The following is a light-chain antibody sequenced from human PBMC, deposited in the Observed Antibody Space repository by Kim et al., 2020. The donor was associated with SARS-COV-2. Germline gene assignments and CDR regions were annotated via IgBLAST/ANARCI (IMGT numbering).Light chain of an antibody. Sequence: QSALTQPASVSGSPGQSITISCTGTSSDIGTYNYVSWYQHHPGKAPKVIIFDVNKRPSGITNRFSGSKFGSTASLTISGLQAEDEADYYCSSYTASTTFVFGLGTKVTVL. CDR3: SSYTASTTFV. V-gene: IGLV2-14*03. CDR1: SSDIGTYNY. J-gene: IGLJ1*01. CDR2: DVN.